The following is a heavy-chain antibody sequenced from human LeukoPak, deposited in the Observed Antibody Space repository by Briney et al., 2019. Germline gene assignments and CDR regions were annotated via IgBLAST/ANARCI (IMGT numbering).Heavy chain of an antibody. J-gene: IGHJ6*03. V-gene: IGHV7-4-1*02. Sequence: GASVKVSCKASGYTFTSYAMNWVRQAPGQGLEWMGWINTNTGNPTYAQGFTGRFVFSLDTSVSTAYLQISSLKAEDTAVYYCAREETSSSWYGGYYYYYYMDVWGKGTTVTVSS. CDR3: AREETSSSWYGGYYYYYYMDV. CDR2: INTNTGNP. CDR1: GYTFTSYA. D-gene: IGHD6-13*01.